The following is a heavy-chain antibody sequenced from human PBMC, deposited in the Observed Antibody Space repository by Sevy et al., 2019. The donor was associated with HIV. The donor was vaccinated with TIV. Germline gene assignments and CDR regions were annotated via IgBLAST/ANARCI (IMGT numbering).Heavy chain of an antibody. D-gene: IGHD1-1*01. J-gene: IGHJ4*02. CDR1: GFTFSDYY. CDR3: AREMATTAPLHY. Sequence: GGSLRLSCAASGFTFSDYYMSWIRQAPGKGLEWDSYISSSGSTIYYADSVKGRFTISRDNAKNSLYLQMNSLRAEDTAVYYYAREMATTAPLHYWGQGTLVTVSS. CDR2: ISSSGSTI. V-gene: IGHV3-11*01.